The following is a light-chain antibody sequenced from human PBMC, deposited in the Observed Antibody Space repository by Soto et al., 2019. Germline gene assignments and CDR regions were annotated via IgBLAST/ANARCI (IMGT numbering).Light chain of an antibody. CDR3: QQYYSYPAIT. CDR2: TAS. V-gene: IGKV1-8*01. J-gene: IGKJ4*01. CDR1: QDIGTY. Sequence: AVRMTQSPSSLSAFIGDRLTITCRASQDIGTYLAWYQQKPGKAPKLLLYTASSLQSGVPSRFSGSGSGTDFTLTISGLQSEDFATYYCQQYYSYPAITFGGGTKVDIK.